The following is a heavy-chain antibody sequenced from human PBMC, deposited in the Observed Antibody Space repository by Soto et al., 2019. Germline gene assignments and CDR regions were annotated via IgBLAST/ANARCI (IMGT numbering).Heavy chain of an antibody. D-gene: IGHD6-19*01. Sequence: PSEALSLTCAVSGGSTSSSNWWSWVRQPPGKGLEWIGEIYHSGSTNYNPSLKSRVTISVDKSKNQFSLKLSSVTAADTAVYYCARCSTIAVADNWFDPWGQGTLVTVS. CDR1: GGSTSSSNW. CDR2: IYHSGST. V-gene: IGHV4-4*02. CDR3: ARCSTIAVADNWFDP. J-gene: IGHJ5*02.